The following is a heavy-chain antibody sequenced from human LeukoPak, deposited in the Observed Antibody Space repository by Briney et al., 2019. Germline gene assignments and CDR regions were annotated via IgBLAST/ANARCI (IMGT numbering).Heavy chain of an antibody. CDR2: ISGGGGST. Sequence: GGSLRLSCAASGFTFTSYSMNWVRQAPGKGLEWVSTISGGGGSTYYADSVKGRFTISRDNTKNTLYLQVNSLRAEDTAVYYCAKGGKWDVTPFDYWGQGTLVTVSS. CDR1: GFTFTSYS. D-gene: IGHD1-26*01. J-gene: IGHJ4*02. V-gene: IGHV3-23*01. CDR3: AKGGKWDVTPFDY.